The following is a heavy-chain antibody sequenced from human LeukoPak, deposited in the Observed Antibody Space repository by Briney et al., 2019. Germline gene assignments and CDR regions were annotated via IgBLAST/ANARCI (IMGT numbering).Heavy chain of an antibody. CDR2: ISGGGGST. Sequence: GGSLRLSCAASGFTFTSYSMNWVRQAPGKGLEWVSTISGGGGSTYYADSVKGRFTISRDNTKNTLYLQVNSLRAEDTAVYYCAKGGKWDVTPFDYWGQGTLVTVSS. CDR1: GFTFTSYS. D-gene: IGHD1-26*01. J-gene: IGHJ4*02. V-gene: IGHV3-23*01. CDR3: AKGGKWDVTPFDY.